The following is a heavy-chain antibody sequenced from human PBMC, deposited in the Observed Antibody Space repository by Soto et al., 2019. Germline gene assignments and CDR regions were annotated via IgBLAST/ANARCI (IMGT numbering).Heavy chain of an antibody. CDR2: IYHSGST. J-gene: IGHJ4*02. CDR1: GYSISSGYY. CDR3: ARVRALASGSYLYYFDY. V-gene: IGHV4-38-2*01. D-gene: IGHD1-26*01. Sequence: ETLSLTCAVSGYSISSGYYWGWIRQPPGKGLEWIGSIYHSGSTYYNPSLKSRVTISVDTSKNQFSLKLSSVTAADTAVYYCARVRALASGSYLYYFDYWGQGTLVTVSS.